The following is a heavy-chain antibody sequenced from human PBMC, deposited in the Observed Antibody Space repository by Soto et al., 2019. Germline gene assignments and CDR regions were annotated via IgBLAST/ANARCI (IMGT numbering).Heavy chain of an antibody. J-gene: IGHJ3*01. V-gene: IGHV3-53*01. CDR2: IYASDST. Sequence: GGSLRLSCVASGFTVSGHYMTWVRQTPGKGLEWVSIIYASDSTFYADSVKGRFTISRDNSKNTVYLQLNSLRAEDTAVYYCATPVTRLIAFDLWGQGTMVTVS. CDR1: GFTVSGHY. D-gene: IGHD4-17*01. CDR3: ATPVTRLIAFDL.